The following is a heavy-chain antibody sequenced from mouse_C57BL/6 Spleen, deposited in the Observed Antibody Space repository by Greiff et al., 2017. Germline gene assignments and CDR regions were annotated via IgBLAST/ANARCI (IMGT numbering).Heavy chain of an antibody. D-gene: IGHD2-2*01. CDR2: IWRGGST. CDR1: GFSLTSYG. V-gene: IGHV2-5*01. Sequence: QVQLQQSGPGLVQPSQSLSITCTVSGFSLTSYGVHWVRQSPGKGLEWLGVIWRGGSTDYNAAFMSRLSITKDNSKSQVFFKMNRLQADDTAIYYCAKEGGYDGGPWFAYWGQGTLVTVSA. CDR3: AKEGGYDGGPWFAY. J-gene: IGHJ3*01.